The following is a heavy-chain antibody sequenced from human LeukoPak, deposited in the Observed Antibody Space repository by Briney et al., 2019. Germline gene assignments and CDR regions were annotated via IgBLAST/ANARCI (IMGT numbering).Heavy chain of an antibody. CDR1: GYSISGGCY. Sequence: PSETLSLTCTVSGYSISGGCYWGWIRQPPGKGLEWIGSIYHSGSTYYNPSLKSRVTISVDTSKNQFSLKLSSVTAADTAVYYCARDIGITTGVYYMDVWGKGTTVTISS. CDR2: IYHSGST. J-gene: IGHJ6*03. CDR3: ARDIGITTGVYYMDV. V-gene: IGHV4-38-2*02. D-gene: IGHD3-10*01.